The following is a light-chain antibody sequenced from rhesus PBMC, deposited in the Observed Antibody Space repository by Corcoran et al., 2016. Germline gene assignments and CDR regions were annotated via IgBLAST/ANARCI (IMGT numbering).Light chain of an antibody. J-gene: IGKJ1*01. V-gene: IGKV1S14*01. Sequence: DIQMTQSPSSLSASVVDTVTITCRASQGISNYLAWYQQKPGKAPEPLIYYASDLEMGVPSRFSGSGSRTDFTLTVSSLQPEDFAICYCRQHNSYPPTFGQGTKVEIK. CDR1: QGISNY. CDR2: YAS. CDR3: RQHNSYPPT.